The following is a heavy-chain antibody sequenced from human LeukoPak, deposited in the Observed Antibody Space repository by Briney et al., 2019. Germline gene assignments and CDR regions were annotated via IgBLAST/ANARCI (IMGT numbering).Heavy chain of an antibody. D-gene: IGHD1-26*01. J-gene: IGHJ4*02. Sequence: PGGSLRLSCTVSGFTVSSNSMSWVRQAPGKGVEWVSFIYSAGSTHYSDSVKGRFTISIDNSKNTLYLQMNSLRAEDTAVYYCAKGGGSYYESGFDYWGQGTLVTVSS. CDR1: GFTVSSNS. V-gene: IGHV3-53*05. CDR2: IYSAGST. CDR3: AKGGGSYYESGFDY.